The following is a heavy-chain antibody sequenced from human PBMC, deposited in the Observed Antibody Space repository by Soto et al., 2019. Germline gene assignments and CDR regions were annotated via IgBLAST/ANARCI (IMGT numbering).Heavy chain of an antibody. Sequence: QVQLVQSGAEVKKPGSSVRVSCKASGDSFSKYTVNWVRQAPRQGLERMGGIIPRFGTTNFAPTLQGRVTMTADQSMNTGYMELSSLRSEDTALYYCARGRGLYNSGRSQLDSWGQGTLVTVSS. CDR2: IIPRFGTT. CDR3: ARGRGLYNSGRSQLDS. J-gene: IGHJ4*02. D-gene: IGHD1-1*01. CDR1: GDSFSKYT. V-gene: IGHV1-69*01.